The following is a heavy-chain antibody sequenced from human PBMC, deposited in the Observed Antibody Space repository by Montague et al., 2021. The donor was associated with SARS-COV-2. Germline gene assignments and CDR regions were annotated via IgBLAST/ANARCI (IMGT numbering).Heavy chain of an antibody. V-gene: IGHV3-23*03. CDR3: AKTHRYYNRNFDY. Sequence: SRSLSWAASGFTFNSYAMSWVRQAPGKGLEWVSIIYSGGSSTYYADSVKGRFTISRDNSKNTLYLQMNSMIAEDTAVYYCAKTHRYYNRNFDYWGQGTLVTVSS. D-gene: IGHD3-22*01. CDR2: IYSGGSST. J-gene: IGHJ4*02. CDR1: GFTFNSYA.